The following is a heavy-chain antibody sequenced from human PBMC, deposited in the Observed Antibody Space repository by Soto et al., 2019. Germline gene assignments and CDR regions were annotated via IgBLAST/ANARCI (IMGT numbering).Heavy chain of an antibody. CDR3: AWVTKSWLQFDY. J-gene: IGHJ4*02. CDR1: GFSLSTSGIC. V-gene: IGHV2-70*11. D-gene: IGHD5-12*01. CDR2: IDWDDDK. Sequence: SVPTLVNPTQTLTLTCTFSGFSLSTSGICVSWIRQPPAKALEWLARIDWDDDKHYSTSLKTRLTISKDTSKNQVVLTITNLDPVDTATYYCAWVTKSWLQFDYWGQGILVTVSS.